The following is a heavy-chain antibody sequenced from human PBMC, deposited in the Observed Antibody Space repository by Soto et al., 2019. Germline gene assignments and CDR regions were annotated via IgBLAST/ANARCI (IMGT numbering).Heavy chain of an antibody. CDR3: ARVTLKAGNWFDP. CDR1: GYTFTDYF. CDR2: INPKSRGT. Sequence: QVQLVHSGAEVKKPGASVKVSCKASGYTFTDYFIHWVRQAPGQGFEWMGWINPKSRGTNYAQKFQGRVTMNRHTSNSTAYMELRGLRSDDTAVYYCARVTLKAGNWFDPWGQGTLVTVSS. V-gene: IGHV1-2*02. J-gene: IGHJ5*02.